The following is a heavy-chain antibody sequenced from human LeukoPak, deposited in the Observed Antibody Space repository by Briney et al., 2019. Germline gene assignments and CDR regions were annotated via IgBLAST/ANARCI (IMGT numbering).Heavy chain of an antibody. Sequence: ASVKVSCKASGYTFISYGISWVRHAPGQGLEWMGWISGYNGNTNYAQKFQGRVTITADESTSTAYMELSSLRSEDTAVYYCATHYDSSGYYYDYWGRGTLVTVSS. CDR3: ATHYDSSGYYYDY. D-gene: IGHD3-22*01. J-gene: IGHJ4*02. CDR2: ISGYNGNT. V-gene: IGHV1-18*01. CDR1: GYTFISYG.